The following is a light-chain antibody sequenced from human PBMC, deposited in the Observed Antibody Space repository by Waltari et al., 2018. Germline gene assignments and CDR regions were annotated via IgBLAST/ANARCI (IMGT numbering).Light chain of an antibody. CDR1: SSDVGGYIS. CDR2: DVD. V-gene: IGLV2-11*01. CDR3: CSFAGRYTLL. Sequence: QSALTQPRSVSGSPGQSVTISCTGSSSDVGGYISVSWYQQHPGKAPKLIIYDVDKRPSVVPDLFSGSRSGNTASLTISGLQAEDETDYYCCSFAGRYTLLFGGGTKLTVL. J-gene: IGLJ3*02.